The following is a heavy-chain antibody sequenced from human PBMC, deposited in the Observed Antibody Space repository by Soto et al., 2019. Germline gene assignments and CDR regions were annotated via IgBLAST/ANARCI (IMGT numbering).Heavy chain of an antibody. V-gene: IGHV1-18*01. J-gene: IGHJ6*03. CDR3: ARVRYYYYYMDV. Sequence: GASVKVSCKASGYTFTSYGISWVRHAPRQGLEWMGWISAYNGNTNYAQKLQGRVTMTTNTSTSTAYMELSSLRSEDTAVYYCARVRYYYYYMDVWGKGTTVTVSS. CDR2: ISAYNGNT. CDR1: GYTFTSYG.